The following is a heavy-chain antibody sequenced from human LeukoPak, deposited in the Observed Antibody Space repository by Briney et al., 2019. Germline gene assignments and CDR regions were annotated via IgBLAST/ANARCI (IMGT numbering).Heavy chain of an antibody. CDR1: GFTFSDYS. Sequence: PGGSLRLSCAASGFTFSDYSMNWVRQAPGKGLEWVSSISSRSTYIYYADSVKGRFTISRDNAKNSLSLQMNSLRVEDTAVYYCARRPQKDGMDVWGKGTTVTVSS. CDR2: ISSRSTYI. V-gene: IGHV3-21*01. J-gene: IGHJ6*04. CDR3: ARRPQKDGMDV.